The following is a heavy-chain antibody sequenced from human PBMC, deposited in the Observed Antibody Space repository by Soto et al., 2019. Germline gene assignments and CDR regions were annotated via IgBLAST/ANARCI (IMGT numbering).Heavy chain of an antibody. CDR1: GYTFTSYA. CDR3: ARARCSSTSCYTALNYYYYGMDV. J-gene: IGHJ6*02. CDR2: INAGNGNT. Sequence: ASVKVSCKASGYTFTSYAMHWVRQAPGQRLEWMGWINAGNGNTKYSQKFQGRVTITRDTSASTAYMELSSLRSEDTAVYYCARARCSSTSCYTALNYYYYGMDVWGQGTTVTVSS. V-gene: IGHV1-3*01. D-gene: IGHD2-2*02.